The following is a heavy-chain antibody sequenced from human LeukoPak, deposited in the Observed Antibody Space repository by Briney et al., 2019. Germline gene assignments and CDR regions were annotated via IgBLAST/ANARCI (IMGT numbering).Heavy chain of an antibody. Sequence: ASVKVSCKASGYTFTSYYMHWVRQAPGQGLGWMGIINPSGGSTSYAQKFQGRVTMTRDTSTSTVYMELSSLRSEDTAVYYCARDGSSWYVDSPFDYWGQGTLVTVSS. V-gene: IGHV1-46*01. CDR1: GYTFTSYY. D-gene: IGHD6-13*01. CDR2: INPSGGST. CDR3: ARDGSSWYVDSPFDY. J-gene: IGHJ4*02.